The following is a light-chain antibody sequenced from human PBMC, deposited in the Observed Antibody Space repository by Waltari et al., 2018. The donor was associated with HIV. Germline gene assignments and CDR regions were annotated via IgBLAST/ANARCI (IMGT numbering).Light chain of an antibody. CDR2: ETN. J-gene: IGLJ2*01. V-gene: IGLV1-40*01. Sequence: QSVLTQPPSVSGAPGQRVTISCTGDTSNVGAGYGVHWYQPLPGTPPKLLLYETNTRPSGVPDRFSGSESGISAFLAIAGLRPEDEANYYCQSYDSSLSGYVIFGGGTQLTGL. CDR3: QSYDSSLSGYVI. CDR1: TSNVGAGYG.